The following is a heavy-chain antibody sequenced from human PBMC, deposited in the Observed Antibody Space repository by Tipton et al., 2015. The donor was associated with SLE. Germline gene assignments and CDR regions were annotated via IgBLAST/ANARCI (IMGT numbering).Heavy chain of an antibody. CDR1: GGSISSPY. J-gene: IGHJ4*02. CDR3: AKSGGSGYNF. V-gene: IGHV4-59*08. D-gene: IGHD5-12*01. CDR2: VSYSGNT. Sequence: TLSLTCTVSGGSISSPYCSWIRQPPGQGLEWIGFVSYSGNTHYNPSLQSRLTISVDRSKNQFSLNLRSVTAADTAVYFCAKSGGSGYNFWGQGILVTVSS.